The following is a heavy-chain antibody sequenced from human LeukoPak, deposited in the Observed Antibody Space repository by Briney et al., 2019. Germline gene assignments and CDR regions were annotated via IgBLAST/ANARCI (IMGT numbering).Heavy chain of an antibody. V-gene: IGHV3-9*03. Sequence: GGSLRLSCAASGFTFDDYAMHWVRQAPGKGLEWVSGVSWNSGSIGYADSVKGRFTISRDNAKNSLYLQMNSLRAEDMALYYCAKASTYSSSGGLIDYWGQGTLVTVSS. D-gene: IGHD6-6*01. CDR3: AKASTYSSSGGLIDY. J-gene: IGHJ4*02. CDR1: GFTFDDYA. CDR2: VSWNSGSI.